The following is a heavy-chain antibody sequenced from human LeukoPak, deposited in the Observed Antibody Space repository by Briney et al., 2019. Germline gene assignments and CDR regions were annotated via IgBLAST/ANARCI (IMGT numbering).Heavy chain of an antibody. D-gene: IGHD5-24*01. CDR2: ISSNTAYI. J-gene: IGHJ3*02. CDR1: GFTFRSYT. V-gene: IGHV3-21*01. Sequence: GGSLRLSCAAAGFTFRSYTINWVRPAPGKGLEWVLSISSNTAYIYSADSLRGRITISRDNTKYSLYLQMNSLRAEDTAVYYCAREWLLARISPGDAFDIWGRGTMVTVSS. CDR3: AREWLLARISPGDAFDI.